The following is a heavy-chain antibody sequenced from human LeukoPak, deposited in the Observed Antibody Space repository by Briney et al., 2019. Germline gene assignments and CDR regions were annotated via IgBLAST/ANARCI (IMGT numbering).Heavy chain of an antibody. CDR2: MSFDGTTD. D-gene: IGHD5-12*01. J-gene: IGHJ3*01. CDR3: ASPIAIRGSRDYDYYLDAFDL. CDR1: GFTFSNYA. V-gene: IGHV3-30-3*01. Sequence: GGSLRLSCAAPGFTFSNYAIHWVRQAPGKGLEWLAIMSFDGTTDYYADSVRSRFTISRDNSKNTLYLQMSSLRPEDTAVYYCASPIAIRGSRDYDYYLDAFDLWGQGTMVTVSS.